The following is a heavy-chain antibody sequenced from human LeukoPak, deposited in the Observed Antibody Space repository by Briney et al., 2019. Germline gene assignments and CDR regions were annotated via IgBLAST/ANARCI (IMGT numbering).Heavy chain of an antibody. V-gene: IGHV3-23*01. Sequence: GGSLRLSCAAYGFTFSIYAMTWVRQAPGKGLEWVSAISGSGDITYYADSVKGRFTISRDNSKNTLYLQMNSLRAEDTAVYYCAKEGGYSYGYSDYWGQGTLVTVPS. CDR2: ISGSGDIT. CDR3: AKEGGYSYGYSDY. J-gene: IGHJ4*02. CDR1: GFTFSIYA. D-gene: IGHD5-18*01.